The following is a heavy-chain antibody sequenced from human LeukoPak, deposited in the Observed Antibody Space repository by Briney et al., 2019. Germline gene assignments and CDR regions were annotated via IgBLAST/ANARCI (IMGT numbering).Heavy chain of an antibody. Sequence: GASVTVSCTASGGTFSSYAISWVRQAPGQGLEWMGGIIPILGTANYAQKFQGRVTITADESTSTAYMELSSLRSEDTAVYYCAREDRIAVAGRYYYYYYGMDVWGQGTTVTVSS. D-gene: IGHD6-19*01. J-gene: IGHJ6*02. V-gene: IGHV1-69*13. CDR1: GGTFSSYA. CDR3: AREDRIAVAGRYYYYYYGMDV. CDR2: IIPILGTA.